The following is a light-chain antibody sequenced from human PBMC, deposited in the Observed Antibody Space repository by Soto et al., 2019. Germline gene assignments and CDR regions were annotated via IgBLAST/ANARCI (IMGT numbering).Light chain of an antibody. CDR1: EAISTN. V-gene: IGKV3-15*01. CDR2: GSS. Sequence: TKSQARQTVSQVERSTLSCSPTEAISTNLAWFQRKPGQPPRLLIYGSSTRATGVPDRFSGSGSGTEFTLIISSLQSEDVALYSCQQYSNWPPAMTYGQGTRRAIK. J-gene: IGKJ5*01. CDR3: QQYSNWPPAMT.